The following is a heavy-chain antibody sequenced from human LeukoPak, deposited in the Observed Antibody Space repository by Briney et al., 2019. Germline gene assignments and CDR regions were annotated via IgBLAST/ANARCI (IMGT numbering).Heavy chain of an antibody. CDR1: GGSINVFY. CDR2: ISTSGNT. D-gene: IGHD3-22*01. V-gene: IGHV4-4*07. CDR3: ASGSFYDSGGYFYY. Sequence: SETLSLTCTVSGGSINVFYWSWIRQPAGKGLQWIGRISTSGNTDYNPSLKSRVTMSVDTSKNQFSLKLTSVTAADTAVYYCASGSFYDSGGYFYYWGQGTPVTVSS. J-gene: IGHJ4*02.